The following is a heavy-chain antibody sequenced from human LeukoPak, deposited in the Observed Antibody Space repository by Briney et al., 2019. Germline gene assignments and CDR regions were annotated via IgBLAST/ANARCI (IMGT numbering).Heavy chain of an antibody. CDR3: AELGITMIGGV. D-gene: IGHD3-10*02. V-gene: IGHV3-48*03. J-gene: IGHJ6*04. CDR2: ISSSGSTI. Sequence: AGGSLRLSCAASGFTFSSYEMNWVRQAPGKGLEWVSYISSSGSTIYYADSVEGRFTISRDSAKNSLYLQMNSLRAEDTAVYYCAELGITMIGGVWGKGTTVTISS. CDR1: GFTFSSYE.